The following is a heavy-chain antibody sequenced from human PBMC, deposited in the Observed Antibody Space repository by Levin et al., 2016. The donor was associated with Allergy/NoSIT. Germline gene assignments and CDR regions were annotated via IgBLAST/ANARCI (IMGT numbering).Heavy chain of an antibody. CDR3: ARGPTTHDY. J-gene: IGHJ4*02. D-gene: IGHD5-12*01. V-gene: IGHV1-18*01. Sequence: WVRQAPGQRLEWMGWISTYNGDTHYSEKVQGRITMTTDTSTSTVYMELRSLTSDDTAVYYCARGPTTHDYWGQGTLVTVSS. CDR2: ISTYNGDT.